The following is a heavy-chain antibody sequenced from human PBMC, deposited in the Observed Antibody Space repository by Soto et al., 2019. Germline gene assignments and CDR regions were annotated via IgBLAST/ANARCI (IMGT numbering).Heavy chain of an antibody. CDR3: ARDHCTNGVCYTGY. Sequence: ASVKVSCKASGGTFSSYAISWVRQAPGQGLEWMGWISAYNGNTNYAQKLQGRVTMTTDTSTSTAYMELRSLRSDDTAVYYCARDHCTNGVCYTGYWGQGTLVTVSS. CDR2: ISAYNGNT. J-gene: IGHJ4*02. CDR1: GGTFSSYA. D-gene: IGHD2-8*01. V-gene: IGHV1-18*01.